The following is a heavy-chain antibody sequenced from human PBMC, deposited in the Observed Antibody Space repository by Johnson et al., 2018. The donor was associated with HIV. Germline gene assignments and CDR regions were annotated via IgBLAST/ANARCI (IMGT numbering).Heavy chain of an antibody. V-gene: IGHV3-53*01. CDR1: SSNY. J-gene: IGHJ3*02. CDR3: ARASDSYCSADCYGDGFQI. D-gene: IGHD2-21*02. Sequence: VQLVESGGGVVQPGGSLRLSCVGSSNYKSWVRQAPGKGLEWVSIIYDGDATYYADSVKGRFTISRDNAKNTLFLQMNSLRAEDTAVYYCARASDSYCSADCYGDGFQISDQGTKVIVSS. CDR2: IYDGDAT.